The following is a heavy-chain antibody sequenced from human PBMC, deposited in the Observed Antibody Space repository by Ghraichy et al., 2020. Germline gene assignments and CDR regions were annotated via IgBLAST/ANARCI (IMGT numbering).Heavy chain of an antibody. CDR2: INTYNGNT. D-gene: IGHD1-26*01. V-gene: IGHV1-18*01. CDR1: GYSFTSYA. Sequence: ASVKVSCKASGYSFTSYAISWVRQAPGQGLEWMGWINTYNGNTNYAQKLQGRVTMTTDTSTNTAYMELRSLRSDDTAVYFCAREPVGATSSGALDIWGQGPMVTVSS. CDR3: AREPVGATSSGALDI. J-gene: IGHJ3*02.